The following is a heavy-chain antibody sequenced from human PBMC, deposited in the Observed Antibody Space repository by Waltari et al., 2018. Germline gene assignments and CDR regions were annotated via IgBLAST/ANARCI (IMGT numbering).Heavy chain of an antibody. J-gene: IGHJ5*02. CDR2: IYYRGST. D-gene: IGHD6-13*01. CDR3: ARDLAAAGTQTNWFDP. CDR1: GGSISSYY. Sequence: QVQLQESGPGLVKPSETLSLTCTVSGGSISSYYWSWIRQPPGKGLEWIGYIYYRGSTNYNPSLKSRVTISVDTSKNQFSLKLSSVTAADTAVYYCARDLAAAGTQTNWFDPWGQGTLVTVSS. V-gene: IGHV4-59*01.